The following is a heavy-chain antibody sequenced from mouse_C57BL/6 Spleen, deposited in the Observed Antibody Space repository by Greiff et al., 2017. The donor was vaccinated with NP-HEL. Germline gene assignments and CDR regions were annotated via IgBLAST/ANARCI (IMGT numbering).Heavy chain of an antibody. Sequence: QVQLKESGPGLVAPSQCLSITCTVSGFSLTSYGVHWVRQPPGKGLEWLVVIWSDGSTTYNSALKSRLSISKDNSKSQVFLKMNSLQTDDTAMYYCARHKGSYDAMDYWGQGTSVTVSS. D-gene: IGHD1-1*02. CDR2: IWSDGST. V-gene: IGHV2-6-1*01. J-gene: IGHJ4*01. CDR1: GFSLTSYG. CDR3: ARHKGSYDAMDY.